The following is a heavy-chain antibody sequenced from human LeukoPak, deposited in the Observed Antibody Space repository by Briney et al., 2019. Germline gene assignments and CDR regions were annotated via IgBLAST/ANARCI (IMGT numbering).Heavy chain of an antibody. Sequence: PSQTLSLTCTVSGGSISSGDYYWGWIRQPPGKGLEWIGSIYYSGSTYYNPSLKSRVTISVDTSKNQFSLKLSSVTAADTAVYYCARDELVRSDYGSGSYYRDDYWGQGTLVTVSS. J-gene: IGHJ4*02. CDR2: IYYSGST. D-gene: IGHD3-10*01. CDR3: ARDELVRSDYGSGSYYRDDY. CDR1: GGSISSGDYY. V-gene: IGHV4-39*07.